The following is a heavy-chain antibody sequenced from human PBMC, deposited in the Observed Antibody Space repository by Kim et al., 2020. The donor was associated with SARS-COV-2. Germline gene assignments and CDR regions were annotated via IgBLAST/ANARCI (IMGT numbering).Heavy chain of an antibody. CDR2: IKDDGSEK. J-gene: IGHJ4*02. CDR1: GFTFGSYW. Sequence: GGSLRLSCAASGFTFGSYWMTWVRQAPGKGLEWVATIKDDGSEKYYVASVKGRFTISRDNAKNSLFLQMNSLRVEDTALYFCARSIEYWGQGTLVTVSS. CDR3: ARSIEY. V-gene: IGHV3-7*03.